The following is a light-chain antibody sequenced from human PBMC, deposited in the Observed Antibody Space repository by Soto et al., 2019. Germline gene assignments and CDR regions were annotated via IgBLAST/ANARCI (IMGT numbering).Light chain of an antibody. CDR3: TSYTTRRLYV. CDR2: DVS. V-gene: IGLV2-14*03. CDR1: SSDVGAYEY. J-gene: IGLJ1*01. Sequence: LTQPASVSGSPGQSITISCTGTSSDVGAYEYVSWYQQHPGKAPKLLIYDVSNRPSGVSTHFSGSKSGNTASLTISGLQAEDEGDYYCTSYTTRRLYVFGSGTKVTVL.